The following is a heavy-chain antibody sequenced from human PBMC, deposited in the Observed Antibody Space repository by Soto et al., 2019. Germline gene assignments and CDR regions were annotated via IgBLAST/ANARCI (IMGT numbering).Heavy chain of an antibody. CDR3: AKDLGYGDYVEDALDI. J-gene: IGHJ3*02. V-gene: IGHV3-23*01. CDR1: GFTFSSYA. CDR2: ISGSGGST. D-gene: IGHD4-17*01. Sequence: PGGSLRLSCAASGFTFSSYAMSWVRQAPGKGLEWVSAISGSGGSTYYADSVKGRFTISRDNSKNTLYLQMNSLRAEDTAVYYCAKDLGYGDYVEDALDIWGQGTMVTVSS.